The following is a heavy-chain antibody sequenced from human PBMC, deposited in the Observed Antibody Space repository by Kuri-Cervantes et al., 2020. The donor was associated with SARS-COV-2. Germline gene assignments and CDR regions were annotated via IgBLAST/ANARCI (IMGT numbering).Heavy chain of an antibody. D-gene: IGHD2-21*02. CDR1: GFTFGSYV. CDR2: ISVSGGST. J-gene: IGHJ4*02. CDR3: ARAYCGGDCEFDY. Sequence: GGSLRLSCAASGFTFGSYVMNWVRQAPRKGLEWVSTISVSGGSTYYADSVKGRFTISRDSSENTLYLQMNSLRAEDTAVYYCARAYCGGDCEFDYWGQGTLVTVSS. V-gene: IGHV3-23*01.